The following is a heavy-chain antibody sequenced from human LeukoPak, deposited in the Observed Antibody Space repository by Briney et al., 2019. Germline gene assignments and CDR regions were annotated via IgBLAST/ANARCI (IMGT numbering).Heavy chain of an antibody. CDR1: GGSISSYY. J-gene: IGHJ4*02. Sequence: SETLSLTCTVSGGSISSYYWSWIRQPAGKGLEWIGRIYTSGSTNYNPSLKSRVTMSVDTSKNQFSLKLSSVTAADTAVYYCARDHCDSSGYYTQTYFDYWGQGTLVTVSS. V-gene: IGHV4-4*07. D-gene: IGHD3-22*01. CDR2: IYTSGST. CDR3: ARDHCDSSGYYTQTYFDY.